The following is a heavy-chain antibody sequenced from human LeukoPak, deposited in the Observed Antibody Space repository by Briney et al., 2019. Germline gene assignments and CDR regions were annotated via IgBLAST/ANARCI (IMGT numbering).Heavy chain of an antibody. CDR2: INPSGGNT. J-gene: IGHJ4*02. D-gene: IGHD2-15*01. CDR3: AREYCSGGSCYTLDY. V-gene: IGHV1-46*01. Sequence: ASVKVSCKASGYTFPSYYMHWVRQAPGQGLEWMGVINPSGGNTNSAQKFQGRVTMTRDTSTRTVYMELSSLRSEDTAVYYCAREYCSGGSCYTLDYWGQGTLVTVSS. CDR1: GYTFPSYY.